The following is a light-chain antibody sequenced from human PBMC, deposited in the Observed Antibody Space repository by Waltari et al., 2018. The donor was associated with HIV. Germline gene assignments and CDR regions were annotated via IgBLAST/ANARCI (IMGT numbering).Light chain of an antibody. V-gene: IGKV3-15*01. CDR1: QSVTNN. Sequence: EIVMTQSPATLSVSPGERATLSCRASQSVTNNLAWNQQKPGQAPRLLIFGSSNRATGIPARFSGSGFGTEFTLTISSVQSEDFAVYYCQQYNNWPPWTFGQGTKVDIK. J-gene: IGKJ1*01. CDR2: GSS. CDR3: QQYNNWPPWT.